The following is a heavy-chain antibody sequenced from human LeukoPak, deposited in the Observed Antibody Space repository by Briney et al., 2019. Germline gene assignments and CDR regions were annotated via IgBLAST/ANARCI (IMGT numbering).Heavy chain of an antibody. V-gene: IGHV4-34*01. Sequence: SETLSLTCAVYGGSFSGYYWSWIRQPPGKGLEWIGEINHSGSTNYNPSLKSRVTISVDTSKNQFSLKLSSVTAADTAVYYCARRKVTTYSHYYYGMDVWGQGTTVTVSS. J-gene: IGHJ6*02. CDR1: GGSFSGYY. CDR2: INHSGST. D-gene: IGHD4-17*01. CDR3: ARRKVTTYSHYYYGMDV.